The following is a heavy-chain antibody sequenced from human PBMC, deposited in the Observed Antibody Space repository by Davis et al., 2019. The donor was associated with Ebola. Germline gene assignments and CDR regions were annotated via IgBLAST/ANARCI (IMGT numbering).Heavy chain of an antibody. Sequence: ASVKVSCKASGYRFISYGISWVRQAPGQGLEWMGWITTYNGNTDYSQKVQGRVTMTTDTSTSTVYLELSSLTSDDTAVYYCVRGHSGSYDHWGQGTLVTVSP. CDR3: VRGHSGSYDH. V-gene: IGHV1-18*01. CDR2: ITTYNGNT. J-gene: IGHJ5*02. CDR1: GYRFISYG. D-gene: IGHD1-26*01.